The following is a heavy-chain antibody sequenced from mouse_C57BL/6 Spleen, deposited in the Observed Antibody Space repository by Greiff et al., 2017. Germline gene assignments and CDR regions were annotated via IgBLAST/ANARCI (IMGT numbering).Heavy chain of an antibody. CDR3: ARNYYYAMDY. D-gene: IGHD2-1*01. CDR1: GYTFTSYW. J-gene: IGHJ4*01. V-gene: IGHV1-61*01. CDR2: IYPSDSET. Sequence: QVQLKQPGAELVRPGSSVKLSCKASGYTFTSYWMDWVKQRPGQGLEWIGNIYPSDSETHYNQKFKDKATLTVDKSSSTAYMQLSSLTSEDSAVYYCARNYYYAMDYWGQGTSVTVSS.